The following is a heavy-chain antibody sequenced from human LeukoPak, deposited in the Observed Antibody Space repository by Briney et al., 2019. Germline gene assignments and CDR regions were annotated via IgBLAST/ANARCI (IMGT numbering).Heavy chain of an antibody. J-gene: IGHJ6*03. D-gene: IGHD2-2*03. CDR1: GFTFSSYS. CDR2: ISSSSSTI. Sequence: TGGSLRLSCAASGFTFSSYSMNWVRQAPGKGLEWVPYISSSSSTIYYADSVKGRFTISRDNAKNSLYLQMNSLRAEDTAVYYCAKAGDCSSTSCPAYYYYYYMDVWGKGTTVTVSS. CDR3: AKAGDCSSTSCPAYYYYYYMDV. V-gene: IGHV3-48*04.